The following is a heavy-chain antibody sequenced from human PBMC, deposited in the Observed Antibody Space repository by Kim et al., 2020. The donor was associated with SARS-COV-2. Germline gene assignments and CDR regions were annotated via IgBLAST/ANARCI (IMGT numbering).Heavy chain of an antibody. CDR1: GFAFSSYA. CDR2: ISGSGDRT. V-gene: IGHV3-23*01. Sequence: GGSLRLSCAASGFAFSSYAMNWVRQAPGRGLEWVSSISGSGDRTNYADSVKGRFTISRDNSKNPLYLQMNSLRAEDTAVYYCAKETTTAYFDYWGQGTLVTVSS. CDR3: AKETTTAYFDY. J-gene: IGHJ4*02. D-gene: IGHD4-17*01.